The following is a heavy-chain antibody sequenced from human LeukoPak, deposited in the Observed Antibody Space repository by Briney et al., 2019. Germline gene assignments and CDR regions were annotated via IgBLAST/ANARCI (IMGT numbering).Heavy chain of an antibody. D-gene: IGHD2/OR15-2a*01. CDR3: AKDIYPQFPPLAFDN. CDR2: ISWNSGSI. Sequence: GRSLRLSCAASGFTFDDYAMHWVRQAPGKGLEWVSGISWNSGSIGYADSVKGRFTISRDNAKNSLYLQMSSLRAEDTALYYRAKDIYPQFPPLAFDNWGQGTMVTVSS. CDR1: GFTFDDYA. J-gene: IGHJ3*02. V-gene: IGHV3-9*01.